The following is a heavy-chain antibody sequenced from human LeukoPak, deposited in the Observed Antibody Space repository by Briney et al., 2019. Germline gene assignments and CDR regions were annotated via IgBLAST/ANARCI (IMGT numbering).Heavy chain of an antibody. CDR3: AKDRKVREVSCFDY. J-gene: IGHJ4*02. V-gene: IGHV3-23*01. Sequence: GGSLRLSCAASGFTFSTYAMSWVRQAPGKGLEWVSGISGSGGSTYYADSVKGRFTISRDNSKNTLYLQMNSLSAEDTAVYYCAKDRKVREVSCFDYWGQGTLVTVSS. CDR1: GFTFSTYA. D-gene: IGHD3-10*01. CDR2: ISGSGGST.